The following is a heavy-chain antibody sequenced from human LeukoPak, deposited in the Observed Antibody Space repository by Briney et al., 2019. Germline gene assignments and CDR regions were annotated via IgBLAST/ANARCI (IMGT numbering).Heavy chain of an antibody. CDR3: ARAEPTVLDY. V-gene: IGHV3-30*04. CDR1: GFTFSSYA. J-gene: IGHJ4*02. Sequence: PGGSLRLSCAASGFTFSSYAMHWVRQAPGKGLEWVAVISYDGSNKYYADSVKGRFTISRDNSKNTLYLQMNSLRAEDTAVYYCARAEPTVLDYWGQGTLVTVSS. D-gene: IGHD4-17*01. CDR2: ISYDGSNK.